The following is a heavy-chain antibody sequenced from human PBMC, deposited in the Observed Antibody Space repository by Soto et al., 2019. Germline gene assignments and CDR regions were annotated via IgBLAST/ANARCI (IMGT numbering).Heavy chain of an antibody. CDR2: ISPDGTSS. V-gene: IGHV3-43*01. D-gene: IGHD3-10*01. CDR3: YYNANSYDMAFDY. J-gene: IGHJ4*02. Sequence: PGGSLRLSCAASGFTLDDYTMHWVRQAPGKGLEWVSLISPDGTSSYYADSLKGRFTISRDNSKNSLFLQMNNLRTEDTALYYCYYNANSYDMAFDYWGQGILVTVSS. CDR1: GFTLDDYT.